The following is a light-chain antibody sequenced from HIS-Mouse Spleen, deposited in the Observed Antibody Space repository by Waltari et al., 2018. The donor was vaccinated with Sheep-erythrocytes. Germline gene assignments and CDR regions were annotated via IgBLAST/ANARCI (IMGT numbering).Light chain of an antibody. V-gene: IGLV2-11*01. J-gene: IGLJ1*01. Sequence: QSALTQPRSVSGSPGQSVTISCTGTSSDVGGYNYVSWYQQHPGKAPKLMIYDVSKRPPGVPDSFSGSKSGNTASLTISGLQAEDEADYYCCSYAGSYNHVFATGTKVTVL. CDR1: SSDVGGYNY. CDR3: CSYAGSYNHV. CDR2: DVS.